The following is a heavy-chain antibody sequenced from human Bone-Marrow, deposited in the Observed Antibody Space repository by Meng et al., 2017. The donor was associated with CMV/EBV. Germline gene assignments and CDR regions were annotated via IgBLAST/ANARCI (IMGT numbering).Heavy chain of an antibody. Sequence: SETLSLTCTVSGGSISSSSYYWGWLRQPPGKGLEWIGRIYYNGSTHCNPSPKSRVTISVNPSKNQFSLKSSSVTAADTAVYYCARVPSVVVPSATHFWYFDLWGRGTLVTVSS. V-gene: IGHV4-39*07. J-gene: IGHJ2*01. CDR3: ARVPSVVVPSATHFWYFDL. CDR2: IYYNGST. CDR1: GGSISSSSYY. D-gene: IGHD2-2*01.